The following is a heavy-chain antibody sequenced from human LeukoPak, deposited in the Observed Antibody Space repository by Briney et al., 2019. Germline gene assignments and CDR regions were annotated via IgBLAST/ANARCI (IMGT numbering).Heavy chain of an antibody. CDR2: ISSNGGST. J-gene: IGHJ4*02. V-gene: IGHV3-23*01. Sequence: GASLRLSCAASGFSFSSYAMTWVRQAPGKGLEWVSGISSNGGSTHDADSVKGRFTISRDNSKNTLYLQMNSLRAEDTAVYYCAKDPIPRIAAAGTGSAYWGQGTLVTVSS. D-gene: IGHD6-13*01. CDR1: GFSFSSYA. CDR3: AKDPIPRIAAAGTGSAY.